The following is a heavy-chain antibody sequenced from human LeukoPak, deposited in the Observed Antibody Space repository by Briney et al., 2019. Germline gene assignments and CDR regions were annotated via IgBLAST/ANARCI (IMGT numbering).Heavy chain of an antibody. D-gene: IGHD3-10*01. V-gene: IGHV1-58*01. CDR3: AAAFGRWSAGTFDY. J-gene: IGHJ4*02. CDR1: GFTFTSSA. Sequence: GASVKVSCKAPGFTFTSSAVQWVRQARGQRLECIGWIVVGSGNTNYAQKFQERVTITRDMSTSTAYMELSSLRSEDTAVYYCAAAFGRWSAGTFDYWGQGTLVTVSS. CDR2: IVVGSGNT.